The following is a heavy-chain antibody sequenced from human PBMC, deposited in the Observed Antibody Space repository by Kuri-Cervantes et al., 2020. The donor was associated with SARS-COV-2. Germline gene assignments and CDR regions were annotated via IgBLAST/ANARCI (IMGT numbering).Heavy chain of an antibody. Sequence: SETLSLTCTVSGGSISSSSYYWGWIRQPPGKGLEWIGSIYYSGSTYYNPSLKSRVTISVDTSKNQFSLKLSSVTAADTAVYYCARVMVEQQAVYMDVWGKGTTVTVSS. J-gene: IGHJ6*03. CDR1: GGSISSSSYY. CDR2: IYYSGST. D-gene: IGHD4/OR15-4a*01. CDR3: ARVMVEQQAVYMDV. V-gene: IGHV4-39*01.